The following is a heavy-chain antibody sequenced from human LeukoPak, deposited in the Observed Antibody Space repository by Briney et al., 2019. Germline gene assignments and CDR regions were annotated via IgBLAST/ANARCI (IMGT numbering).Heavy chain of an antibody. V-gene: IGHV4-59*01. CDR1: GGSISSYF. Sequence: SETLSLTCTVSGGSISSYFWNWIRQPPGRGLEWIGYIYYSGSSNYNPSLKSRVTLSVNTSKNQFSLKVSSVTAADTAVYFCARDKEPYSSSTYYFDYWGQGTLVTVSS. D-gene: IGHD6-6*01. CDR3: ARDKEPYSSSTYYFDY. CDR2: IYYSGSS. J-gene: IGHJ4*02.